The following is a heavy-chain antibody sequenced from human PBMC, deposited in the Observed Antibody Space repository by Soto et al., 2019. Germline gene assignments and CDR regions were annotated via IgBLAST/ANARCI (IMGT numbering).Heavy chain of an antibody. J-gene: IGHJ6*02. V-gene: IGHV5-51*01. CDR2: IYPGDSDT. CDR1: GYSFTTYW. CDR3: ARSGSGTYERSKYYFYGMDV. D-gene: IGHD3-10*01. Sequence: GESLKISCKGSGYSFTTYWIAWVRQMPGKGLEWMGIIYPGDSDTNYSPSFQGQVTISADKSINTAYLQWSNLKASDSATYYCARSGSGTYERSKYYFYGMDVWGQGATVTVSS.